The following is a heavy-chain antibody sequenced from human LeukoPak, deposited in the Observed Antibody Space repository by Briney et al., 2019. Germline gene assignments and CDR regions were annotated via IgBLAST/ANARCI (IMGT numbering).Heavy chain of an antibody. CDR3: ARANFVELRGAFDI. CDR1: GYTFTSYG. Sequence: ASVKVSCKASGYTFTSYGISWVRQAPGQGLEWMGWISAYNGNTNYAQKLQGRVTMTTDTSTGTAYMELRSLRSDDTAVYYCARANFVELRGAFDIWGQGTMVTVSS. D-gene: IGHD1-7*01. CDR2: ISAYNGNT. V-gene: IGHV1-18*01. J-gene: IGHJ3*02.